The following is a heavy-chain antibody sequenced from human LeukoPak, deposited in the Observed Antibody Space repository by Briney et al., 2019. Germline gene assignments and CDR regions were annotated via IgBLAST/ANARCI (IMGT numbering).Heavy chain of an antibody. J-gene: IGHJ4*02. V-gene: IGHV4-59*01. CDR2: IYYTGST. D-gene: IGHD6-13*01. Sequence: KSSETLSLTCTVSGGSISGYYWNWIRQPPGKGLEWIGYIYYTGSTSYNPSLKSRVTISLDTSKNQFSLKLSSVTAADTAVYYCARKGAKAAGTGFDYWGQGTLVTVSS. CDR3: ARKGAKAAGTGFDY. CDR1: GGSISGYY.